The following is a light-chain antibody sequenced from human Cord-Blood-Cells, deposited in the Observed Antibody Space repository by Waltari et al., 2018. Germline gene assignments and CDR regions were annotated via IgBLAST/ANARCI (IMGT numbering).Light chain of an antibody. CDR3: SSYTSSSTVV. J-gene: IGLJ2*01. CDR2: DVS. V-gene: IGLV2-14*01. CDR1: SSDVGGYNY. Sequence: QSALTQPASVSGSPGQSITISCTGTSSDVGGYNYVSWYQQHPVKAPKLMIYDVSNRPSGVSNRFSDSKSGNTASLTISGLQAEYEADYYCSSYTSSSTVVFGGGTKLTVL.